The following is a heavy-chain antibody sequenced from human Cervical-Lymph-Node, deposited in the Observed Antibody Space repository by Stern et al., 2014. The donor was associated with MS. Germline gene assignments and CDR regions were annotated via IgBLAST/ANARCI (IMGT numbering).Heavy chain of an antibody. CDR2: ISYDGSNT. D-gene: IGHD3-22*01. J-gene: IGHJ4*02. CDR3: VKGAQSSGYSLAD. CDR1: GFRFSDYG. Sequence: VQLVESGGGVVQPGRSLRLSCAASGFRFSDYGMHWVRQAQGKGLEWVSVISYDGSNTYYADSVRGRFTFSRDNSKNTLYLQMTSLRVEDTALYYCVKGAQSSGYSLADWGQGTRVTVSS. V-gene: IGHV3-30*18.